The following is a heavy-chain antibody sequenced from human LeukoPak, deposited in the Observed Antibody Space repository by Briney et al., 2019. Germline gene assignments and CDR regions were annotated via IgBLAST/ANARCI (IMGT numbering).Heavy chain of an antibody. V-gene: IGHV4-61*01. Sequence: SETLSLTCTVSGGSISSIYYWSWIRQPPGKGLEWIGYIYYSGSTNYNPSLKSRVTISVDTSKNQFSLKLNSVTAADTAVYYCARELDTTNWFDPWGQGTLVTVSS. CDR3: ARELDTTNWFDP. CDR1: GGSISSIYY. CDR2: IYYSGST. J-gene: IGHJ5*02. D-gene: IGHD5-18*01.